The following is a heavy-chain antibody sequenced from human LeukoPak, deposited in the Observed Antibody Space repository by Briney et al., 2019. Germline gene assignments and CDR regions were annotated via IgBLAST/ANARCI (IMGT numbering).Heavy chain of an antibody. D-gene: IGHD3-10*01. CDR3: ARYYYYDSGNADAFDI. J-gene: IGHJ3*02. V-gene: IGHV4-39*07. Sequence: SETLSLTCTVSGGSISSNSYYWGWIRQPPGKGLEWIGSIYYSGSTYYNPSLKSRVTISVDTSKNQFSLKLSSVTAADTAVYYCARYYYYDSGNADAFDIWGQGTMVTVSS. CDR1: GGSISSNSYY. CDR2: IYYSGST.